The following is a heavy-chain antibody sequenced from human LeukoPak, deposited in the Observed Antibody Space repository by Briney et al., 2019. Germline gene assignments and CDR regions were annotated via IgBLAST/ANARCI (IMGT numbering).Heavy chain of an antibody. Sequence: SETLSLTCTVPGGSISRSYWSWMRQPAGKGPEWIGRIYGSGTITYNPSLESRVTMSVDTSKNQFSLKLSSVTAADTAVYYCARGQGVRGVIPPWFDPWGQGTLVTVSS. J-gene: IGHJ5*02. D-gene: IGHD3-10*01. CDR2: IYGSGTI. CDR1: GGSISRSY. CDR3: ARGQGVRGVIPPWFDP. V-gene: IGHV4-4*07.